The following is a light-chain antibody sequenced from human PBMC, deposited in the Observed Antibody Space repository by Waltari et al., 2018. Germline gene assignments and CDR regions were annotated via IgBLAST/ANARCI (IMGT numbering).Light chain of an antibody. Sequence: SPDLTQPPSVSVSPGQTATITCFGDKLPKQYVQWYQQRPGQVPVMLIYRDKERPSGIPERFSGSTSGTRATLTIRGAQAEDEAHYYCQSSDSSVTFAVFGGGTKLTVL. CDR3: QSSDSSVTFAV. J-gene: IGLJ2*01. V-gene: IGLV3-25*03. CDR1: KLPKQY. CDR2: RDK.